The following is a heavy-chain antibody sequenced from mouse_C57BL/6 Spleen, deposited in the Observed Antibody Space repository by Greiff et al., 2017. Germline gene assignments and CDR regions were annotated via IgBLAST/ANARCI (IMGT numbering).Heavy chain of an antibody. Sequence: QVQLQQSGPELVKPGASVKISCKASGYAFSSSWMNWVKQRPGKGLEWIGRIYPGDGDTNYNGKFKGKATLTADKSSSTAYMQLSSLTSEDSAVYFCARDYPWAMDYWGQGNSGTVSS. V-gene: IGHV1-82*01. D-gene: IGHD2-4*01. J-gene: IGHJ4*01. CDR1: GYAFSSSW. CDR2: IYPGDGDT. CDR3: ARDYPWAMDY.